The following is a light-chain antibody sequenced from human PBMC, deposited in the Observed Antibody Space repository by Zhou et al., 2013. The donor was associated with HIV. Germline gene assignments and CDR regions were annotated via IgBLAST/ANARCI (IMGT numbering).Light chain of an antibody. CDR2: KAS. Sequence: DIQMTQSPSTLSASVGDRVTITCRASQSISSWLAWYQQKPGKAPKLLIYKASSLERGSHQGSAAVDLGQNSLSPSAACSLMILELYYCQQYNRYSWTFGPRDQSRNQT. CDR1: QSISSW. J-gene: IGKJ1*01. V-gene: IGKV1-5*03. CDR3: QQYNRYSWT.